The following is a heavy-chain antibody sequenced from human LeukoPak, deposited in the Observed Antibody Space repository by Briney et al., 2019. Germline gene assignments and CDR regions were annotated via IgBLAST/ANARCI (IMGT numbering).Heavy chain of an antibody. J-gene: IGHJ4*02. CDR1: GGSISSTVYY. CDR2: INHSGST. D-gene: IGHD6-13*01. Sequence: SETLSLTCTVSGGSISSTVYYWSWIRQPPGKGLEWIGEINHSGSTNYNPSLKSRVTISVDTSKNQFSLKLSSVTAADTAVYYCARAGYSSSWRQNEIDYWGQGTLVTVSS. V-gene: IGHV4-39*07. CDR3: ARAGYSSSWRQNEIDY.